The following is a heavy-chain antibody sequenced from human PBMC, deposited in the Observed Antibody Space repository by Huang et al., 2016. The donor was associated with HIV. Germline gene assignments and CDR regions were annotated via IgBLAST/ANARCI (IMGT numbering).Heavy chain of an antibody. V-gene: IGHV3-9*01. D-gene: IGHD2-8*01. CDR2: IGGNSGDI. CDR1: GFAFSQYA. J-gene: IGHJ4*02. CDR3: VIMDDYFDY. Sequence: VQLVESGGGLVQPGWSLRLSCAASGFAFSQYAVHWVRQSPWKGLEWVLGIGGNSGDIAYAASVRGRFVISRDNAKKSLYLKMNGLRLEDTALYFCVIMDDYFDYWGQGVLVGVSS.